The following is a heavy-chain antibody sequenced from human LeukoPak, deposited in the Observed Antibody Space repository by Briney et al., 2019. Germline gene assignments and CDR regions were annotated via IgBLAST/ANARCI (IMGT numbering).Heavy chain of an antibody. CDR1: RFTFNTYA. J-gene: IGHJ4*02. CDR2: ISSGSSYI. CDR3: ARDPRYDSSGYDIDY. V-gene: IGHV3-21*01. Sequence: PGGSLRLSCVASRFTFNTYAVNWVRQASGKGLEWVSSISSGSSYIYYADSVKGRFTISRDNAKNSLYLQMNSLRAEDTAVYYCARDPRYDSSGYDIDYWGQGTLVTVSS. D-gene: IGHD3-22*01.